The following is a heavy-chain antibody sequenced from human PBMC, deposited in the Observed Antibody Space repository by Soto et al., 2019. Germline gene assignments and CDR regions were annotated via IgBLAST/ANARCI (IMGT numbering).Heavy chain of an antibody. Sequence: EVQLVESVGGLVKPGGSLRLSCAASGFTFSSYSMNWVRQAPGKGLEWVSSISSSSSYIYYADSVKGRFTISRDNAKNSLYLQMNSLRAEDTAVYYCARDYGSSGWYPSKNDYWGQGTLVTVSS. V-gene: IGHV3-21*01. D-gene: IGHD6-19*01. CDR1: GFTFSSYS. CDR2: ISSSSSYI. J-gene: IGHJ4*02. CDR3: ARDYGSSGWYPSKNDY.